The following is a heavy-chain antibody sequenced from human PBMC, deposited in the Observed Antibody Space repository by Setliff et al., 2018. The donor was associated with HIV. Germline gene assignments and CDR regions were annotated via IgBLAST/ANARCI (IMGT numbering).Heavy chain of an antibody. J-gene: IGHJ4*02. D-gene: IGHD6-13*01. V-gene: IGHV4-61*09. CDR2: ICTSGST. CDR1: GGSISSDIYY. Sequence: SETLSLTCTVSGGSISSDIYYWTWIRQPAGRGLEWIGHICTSGSTNYNPSLKSRVTISVDTSKNQFSLKLSSVTAADTAVYYCARGPALGRSWYGFPDYWGQGTLVTVSS. CDR3: ARGPALGRSWYGFPDY.